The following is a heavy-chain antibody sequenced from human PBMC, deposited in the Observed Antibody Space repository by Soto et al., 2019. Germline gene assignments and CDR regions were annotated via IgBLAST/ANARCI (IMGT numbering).Heavy chain of an antibody. D-gene: IGHD6-13*01. V-gene: IGHV4-39*01. CDR2: IYYSGST. CDR3: ARHPGRIAAAGYNWFDP. J-gene: IGHJ5*02. Sequence: SETLSLTCSVSGVSISSSSYYWGWIRQPPGKGLEWIGSIYYSGSTYYNPSLKSRVTISVDTSKNQFSLKLSSVTAADTAVYYCARHPGRIAAAGYNWFDPWGQGTLVTVSS. CDR1: GVSISSSSYY.